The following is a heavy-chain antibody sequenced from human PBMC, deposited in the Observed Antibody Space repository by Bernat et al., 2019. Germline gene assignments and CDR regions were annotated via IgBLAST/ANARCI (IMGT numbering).Heavy chain of an antibody. Sequence: QITLKESGPTLVKPTQTLTLTCTFSGFSLSTTGVGVGWIRQPPGKALEWLSLIYWDDDKRYSPSLKNRLTITKDTSKKQVVLTMTNMDPVDTATYYCVHSKDLGISYNYFDPWGQGTLVTVSS. V-gene: IGHV2-5*02. CDR2: IYWDDDK. CDR3: VHSKDLGISYNYFDP. D-gene: IGHD7-27*01. CDR1: GFSLSTTGVG. J-gene: IGHJ5*02.